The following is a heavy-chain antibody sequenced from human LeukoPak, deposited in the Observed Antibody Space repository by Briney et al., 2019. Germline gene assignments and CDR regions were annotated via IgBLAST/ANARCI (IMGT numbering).Heavy chain of an antibody. J-gene: IGHJ3*02. CDR3: VKDGEWTFDI. D-gene: IGHD3-3*01. V-gene: IGHV3-30*02. CDR1: GFTFTISG. CDR2: IGRDATTK. Sequence: GDSLRLSCAASGFTFTISGMHWVRQAPGEGLEWVAFIGRDATTKYYADSVKGRFTISGDSSYNTAFLQMNSLRPEDTAIYYCVKDGEWTFDIWGQGTMVTVSS.